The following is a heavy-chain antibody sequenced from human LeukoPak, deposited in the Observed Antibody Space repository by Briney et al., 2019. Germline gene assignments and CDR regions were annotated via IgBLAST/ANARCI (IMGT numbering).Heavy chain of an antibody. CDR1: GGSFSGYY. D-gene: IGHD3-16*01. V-gene: IGHV4-34*01. J-gene: IGHJ4*02. Sequence: SESLCLTCAVYGGSFSGYYSRWIRQPPAKGLEWSGEINLRGSTNYNTSPKRRVTISVDTSKNQFSLKLSYLTAAGTCVYYSSRVSGLRLGDRGGYYFDYWGQGTLVTVSS. CDR3: SRVSGLRLGDRGGYYFDY. CDR2: INLRGST.